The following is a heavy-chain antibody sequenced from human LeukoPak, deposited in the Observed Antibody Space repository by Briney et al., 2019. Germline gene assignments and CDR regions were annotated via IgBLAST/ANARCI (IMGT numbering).Heavy chain of an antibody. CDR3: AKDRVSMDIVVVTATSGLAFDY. V-gene: IGHV3-23*01. CDR2: ISGSGGST. CDR1: EFTFDNYA. Sequence: PGGSLRLSCAASEFTFDNYAMSWVRQAPGKGLEWVSAISGSGGSTYYADSVKGRFTISRDNSKNTLYLQMNSLRAEDTAVYYCAKDRVSMDIVVVTATSGLAFDYWGQGTLVTVSS. D-gene: IGHD2-21*02. J-gene: IGHJ4*02.